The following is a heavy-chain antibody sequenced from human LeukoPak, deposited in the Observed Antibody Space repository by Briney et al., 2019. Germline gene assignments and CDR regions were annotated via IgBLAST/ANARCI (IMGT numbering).Heavy chain of an antibody. CDR1: GGSFSGYY. Sequence: SETLSLTCAVYGGSFSGYYWSWIRQPPGKGLEWIGEINHSGSTNYNPSLKSRVTISVDTSKNQFSLKLSSVTAADTAVYYCARRGSANWFDPWGQGTLVTVSS. D-gene: IGHD3-16*01. V-gene: IGHV4-34*01. J-gene: IGHJ5*02. CDR3: ARRGSANWFDP. CDR2: INHSGST.